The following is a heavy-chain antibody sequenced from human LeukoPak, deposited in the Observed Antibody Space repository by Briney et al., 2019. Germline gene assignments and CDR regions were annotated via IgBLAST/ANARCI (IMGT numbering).Heavy chain of an antibody. J-gene: IGHJ4*02. CDR3: AKSYCSSTSCHGDY. V-gene: IGHV3-30-3*01. CDR1: GFTFSSYA. CDR2: ISYDGSNK. Sequence: PGGSLRLSCAASGFTFSSYAMHWVRQAPGKGLEWVAVISYDGSNKYYADSVKGRFTISRDNSKNTLYLQMNSLRAEDTAVYYCAKSYCSSTSCHGDYWGQGTLVTVSS. D-gene: IGHD2-2*01.